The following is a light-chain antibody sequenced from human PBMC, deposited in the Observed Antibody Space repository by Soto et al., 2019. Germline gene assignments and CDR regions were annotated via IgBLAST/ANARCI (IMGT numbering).Light chain of an antibody. Sequence: EIVMTQSPATLSVSPGERATLSCRASQSVNSNLAWYQQKPGQAPRLLIYGASTRATGVPARFSGSVSGTEFTLTVSSLQSEDFAVYFCQQDNNWPTFGQGTKVEIK. V-gene: IGKV3-15*01. CDR1: QSVNSN. J-gene: IGKJ1*01. CDR2: GAS. CDR3: QQDNNWPT.